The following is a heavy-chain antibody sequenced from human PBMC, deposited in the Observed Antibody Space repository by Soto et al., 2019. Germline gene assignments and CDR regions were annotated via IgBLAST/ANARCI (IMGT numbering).Heavy chain of an antibody. CDR2: ISWNSGSI. CDR1: GFTFDDYA. V-gene: IGHV3-9*01. J-gene: IGHJ4*02. Sequence: EVQLVESGGGLVQPGRSLRLSCAASGFTFDDYAMHWVRQAPGKGLEWVSGISWNSGSIGYADSVKGRFTISRDNAKNSLYLQMNSLRAEDTAVYYCAKETQHFIAAALFDYWGQGTLVTVSS. D-gene: IGHD6-13*01. CDR3: AKETQHFIAAALFDY.